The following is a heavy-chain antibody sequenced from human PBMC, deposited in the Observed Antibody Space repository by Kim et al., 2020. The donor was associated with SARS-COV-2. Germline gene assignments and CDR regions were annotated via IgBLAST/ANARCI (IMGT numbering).Heavy chain of an antibody. Sequence: GGSLRLSCAASGFTFSSYWMSWVRQAPGKGLEWVANIKQDGSEKYYVDSVKGRFTISRDNAKNSLYLQMNSLRAEDTAVYYCARELRITIFGVVINSAFDIWGQGTMVTVSS. J-gene: IGHJ3*02. CDR3: ARELRITIFGVVINSAFDI. V-gene: IGHV3-7*01. D-gene: IGHD3-3*01. CDR2: IKQDGSEK. CDR1: GFTFSSYW.